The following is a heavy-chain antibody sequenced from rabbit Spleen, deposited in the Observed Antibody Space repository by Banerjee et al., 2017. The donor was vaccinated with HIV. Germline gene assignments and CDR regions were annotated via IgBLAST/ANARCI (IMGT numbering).Heavy chain of an antibody. Sequence: QSLEESGGDLVKPGASLTLTCTASGFSFSGSYYMCWVRQAPGKGLECIACIYDGDDSTYYATWAKGRFTISKTSSTTVTLQMTSLTAADTATYFCARGSATMTMMIIGFFFNLWGPGTLVTVS. CDR3: ARGSATMTMMIIGFFFNL. V-gene: IGHV1S40*01. D-gene: IGHD2-1*01. CDR2: IYDGDDST. CDR1: GFSFSGSYY. J-gene: IGHJ4*01.